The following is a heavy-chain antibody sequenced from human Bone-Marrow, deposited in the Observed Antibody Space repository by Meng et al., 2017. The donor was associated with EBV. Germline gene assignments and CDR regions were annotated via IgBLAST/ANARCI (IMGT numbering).Heavy chain of an antibody. J-gene: IGHJ5*02. Sequence: EVQLVESGGGLVQPGGSLRLACAASGFTFRSYAMSWVRQAPGKGLEWVSAISGSGGSTYYADSVKGRFTISRDNSKNTLYLQMNSLRAEDTAVYYCAKDLAHLRFLEWLLPYNWFDPWGQGTLVTVSS. CDR3: AKDLAHLRFLEWLLPYNWFDP. D-gene: IGHD3-3*01. CDR1: GFTFRSYA. CDR2: ISGSGGST. V-gene: IGHV3-23*04.